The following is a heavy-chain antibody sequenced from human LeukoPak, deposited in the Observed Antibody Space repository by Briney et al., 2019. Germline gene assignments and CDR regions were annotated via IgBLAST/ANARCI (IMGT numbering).Heavy chain of an antibody. Sequence: GGSLRLSWAASGFTFSSYAMSRVRQAPGKGLEWVSSISSSSSYIYCADSVKGRFTISRDNAKNSLYLQMNSLRAEDTAVYYCAKSSGGSCYDPIDYWGQGTLVTVSS. D-gene: IGHD2-15*01. CDR2: ISSSSSYI. J-gene: IGHJ4*02. V-gene: IGHV3-21*01. CDR1: GFTFSSYA. CDR3: AKSSGGSCYDPIDY.